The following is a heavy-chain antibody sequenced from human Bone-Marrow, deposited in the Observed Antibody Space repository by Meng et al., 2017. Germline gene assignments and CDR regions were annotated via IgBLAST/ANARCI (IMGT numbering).Heavy chain of an antibody. D-gene: IGHD1-26*01. CDR3: ARISSGSYFNLYYYYGMDV. CDR2: ISYDGSNK. V-gene: IGHV3-30*01. Sequence: GGSLRLSCAASGFTFSSYAMHWVRQAPGKGLEWVAVISYDGSNKYYADSVKGRFTISRDNSKNTLYLQMNSLRAEDTAVYYCARISSGSYFNLYYYYGMDVWGQGTMVTVSS. J-gene: IGHJ6*02. CDR1: GFTFSSYA.